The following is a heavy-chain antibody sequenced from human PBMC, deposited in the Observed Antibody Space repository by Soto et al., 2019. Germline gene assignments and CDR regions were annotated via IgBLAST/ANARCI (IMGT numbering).Heavy chain of an antibody. CDR3: AKSQEIGTHFFDS. Sequence: PGGSLRLSCEASGFTFSGFDMHWVRQPTGKGLEWVSSIGTAGDTYYAVSVMGRFTISRDNAKNSLSLQMNSLRAGDMAVYFCAKSQEIGTHFFDSWGQGTQVTVSS. D-gene: IGHD6-13*01. CDR1: GFTFSGFD. J-gene: IGHJ4*02. CDR2: IGTAGDT. V-gene: IGHV3-13*01.